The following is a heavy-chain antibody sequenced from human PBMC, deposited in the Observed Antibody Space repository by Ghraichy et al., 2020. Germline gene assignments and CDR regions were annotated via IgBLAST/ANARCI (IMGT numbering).Heavy chain of an antibody. J-gene: IGHJ4*02. D-gene: IGHD6-13*01. CDR1: GFTFSSYW. CDR3: ARGAYSSSQYSDS. CDR2: IRTDGSTT. Sequence: GESLNISCAASGFTFSSYWMHWVRQVPGKGLVWVSRIRTDGSTTNYADSVKGRFTISRDNAKNTLYLQMNSLRAEETAVYYCARGAYSSSQYSDSWGQGTLVTVSS. V-gene: IGHV3-74*01.